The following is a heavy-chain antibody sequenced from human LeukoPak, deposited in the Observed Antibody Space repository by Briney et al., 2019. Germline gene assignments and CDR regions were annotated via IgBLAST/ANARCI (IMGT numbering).Heavy chain of an antibody. Sequence: GGSLRLSCAASGFTFSSYGMHWVRQAPGKGLEWVAVIWYDGSNKYYADSVKGRFTISRDNSKNTLYLQMSSLRAEDTAVYYCARSITGIGGGFDYWGQGTLVTVSS. D-gene: IGHD1-20*01. CDR3: ARSITGIGGGFDY. CDR2: IWYDGSNK. V-gene: IGHV3-33*01. CDR1: GFTFSSYG. J-gene: IGHJ4*02.